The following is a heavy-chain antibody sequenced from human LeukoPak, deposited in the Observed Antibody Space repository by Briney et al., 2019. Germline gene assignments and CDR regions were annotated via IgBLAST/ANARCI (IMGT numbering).Heavy chain of an antibody. CDR1: GFTFSNYG. CDR2: ISSTGGST. CDR3: ARGPFYCSSTSCYTFDY. Sequence: GGSLRLSCAASGFTFSNYGMHWVRQAPGKGLEYVSAISSTGGSTYYANSVKGRFTISRDNSKNTLYLQMGSLRAEDMAVYYCARGPFYCSSTSCYTFDYWGQGTLVTVSS. D-gene: IGHD2-2*01. J-gene: IGHJ4*02. V-gene: IGHV3-64*01.